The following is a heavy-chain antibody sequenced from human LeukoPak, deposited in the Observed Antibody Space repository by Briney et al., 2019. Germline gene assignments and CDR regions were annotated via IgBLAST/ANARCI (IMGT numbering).Heavy chain of an antibody. CDR2: ISGSGGST. Sequence: GGSLRLSCAASGFTFSSYAMSWVRQAPGKGLEWVSAISGSGGSTYYADSVKGRFTISRDNSKNTLYLQMNSLRAEDTAVYYCARDWDSTSSGILMAYWGQGTLVTVSS. CDR3: ARDWDSTSSGILMAY. CDR1: GFTFSSYA. V-gene: IGHV3-23*01. J-gene: IGHJ4*02. D-gene: IGHD2-2*01.